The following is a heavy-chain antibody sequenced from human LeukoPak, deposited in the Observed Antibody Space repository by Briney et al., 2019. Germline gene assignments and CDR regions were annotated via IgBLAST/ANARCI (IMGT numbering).Heavy chain of an antibody. V-gene: IGHV4-39*02. CDR1: GASISSSSYY. CDR2: IQYSGST. J-gene: IGHJ4*02. D-gene: IGHD3-16*02. CDR3: AKASEFSLNDFDS. Sequence: PSETLSLTCTVSGASISSSSYYWGWIRQPPGKGLEWIGSIQYSGSTYYNPSLRGRLSMSMDPSKNHFSLKLTSVTAADTAMYYCAKASEFSLNDFDSWGQGTPVTVSS.